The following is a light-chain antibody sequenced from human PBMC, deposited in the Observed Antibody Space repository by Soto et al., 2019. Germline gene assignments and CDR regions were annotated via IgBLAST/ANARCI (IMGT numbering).Light chain of an antibody. CDR1: SSDVGSDNL. Sequence: QSALTQPASVSGSPGQSITICTGTSSDVGSDNLVSWYQQHPGKAPKLMIYEGSKRPSGVSNRFSGSKSGNTASLTISGLQAEDEADYYCCSYAGSSTAIFGGGTKLTVL. CDR3: CSYAGSSTAI. CDR2: EGS. J-gene: IGLJ2*01. V-gene: IGLV2-23*01.